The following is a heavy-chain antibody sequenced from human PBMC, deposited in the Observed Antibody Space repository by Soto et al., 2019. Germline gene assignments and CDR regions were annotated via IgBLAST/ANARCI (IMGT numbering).Heavy chain of an antibody. CDR3: AKEIVVVIRYGMDV. Sequence: LRLSCAASGFTFSSYGMHWVRQAPGKGLEWVAVISYDGSNKYYADSVKGRFTISRDNSKNTLYLQMNSLRVEDTAVHYCAKEIVVVIRYGMDVWGQGTTVTVSS. D-gene: IGHD3-22*01. CDR2: ISYDGSNK. V-gene: IGHV3-30*18. CDR1: GFTFSSYG. J-gene: IGHJ6*02.